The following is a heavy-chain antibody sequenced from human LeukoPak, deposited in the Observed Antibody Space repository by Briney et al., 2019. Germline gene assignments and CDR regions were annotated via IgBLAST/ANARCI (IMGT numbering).Heavy chain of an antibody. V-gene: IGHV1-69*04. D-gene: IGHD3-10*01. CDR2: IIPILGIA. J-gene: IGHJ6*03. CDR3: ATGGAPTMVRGVIRPPYYYYYMDV. CDR1: GGTFSSYA. Sequence: GASVKVSCKASGGTFSSYAISWVRQAPGQGLEWMGRIIPILGIANYAQKFQGRVTMTEDASTDTAYMELSSLRSEDTAVYYCATGGAPTMVRGVIRPPYYYYYMDVWGKGTTVTVSS.